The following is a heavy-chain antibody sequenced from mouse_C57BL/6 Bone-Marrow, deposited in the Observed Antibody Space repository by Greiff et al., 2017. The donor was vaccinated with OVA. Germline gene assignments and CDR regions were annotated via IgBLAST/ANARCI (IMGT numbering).Heavy chain of an antibody. V-gene: IGHV5-4*03. D-gene: IGHD1-1*01. CDR2: ISDGGSYT. CDR1: GFTFSSYA. Sequence: EVKVEESGGGLVKPGGSLKLSCAASGFTFSSYAMSWVRQTPEKRLEWVATISDGGSYTYYPDNVKGRFTISRDNAKNNLYLQMSNLKSEDTAMYYCARADGYWRYFDYWGQGTTLTVSS. J-gene: IGHJ2*01. CDR3: ARADGYWRYFDY.